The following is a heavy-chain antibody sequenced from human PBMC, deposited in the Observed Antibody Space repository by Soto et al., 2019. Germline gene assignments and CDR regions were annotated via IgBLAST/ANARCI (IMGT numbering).Heavy chain of an antibody. CDR2: IFHNGGT. J-gene: IGHJ6*04. CDR3: ARMFNLNYGEMDV. V-gene: IGHV4-59*01. D-gene: IGHD1-7*01. CDR1: GGSISPFY. Sequence: SETLSLTCTVSGGSISPFYWSWIRQPPGKGLEWIGYIFHNGGTNYNPALKRRVIVSVDTSKNEISLKLSSVTAADTAVYYCARMFNLNYGEMDVWGKGTMVTVSS.